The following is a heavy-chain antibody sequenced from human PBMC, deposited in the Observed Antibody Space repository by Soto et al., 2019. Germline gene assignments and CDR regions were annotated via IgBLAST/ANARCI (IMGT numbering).Heavy chain of an antibody. V-gene: IGHV3-74*01. CDR3: TSLLQRPITMIVVRFDY. CDR2: INNGGSST. J-gene: IGHJ4*01. CDR1: GVTFSIHG. D-gene: IGHD3-22*01. Sequence: PGWSLRLSCAASGVTFSIHGMPWVRQAPGQGLVWVSRINNGGSSTDYAESVRGRFTISRDNAKNTLYLQMHSLRAEDTAVYYCTSLLQRPITMIVVRFDYWGHGTLVTVSS.